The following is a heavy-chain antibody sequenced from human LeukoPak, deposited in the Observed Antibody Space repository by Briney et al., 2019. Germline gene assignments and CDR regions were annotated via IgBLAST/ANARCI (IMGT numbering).Heavy chain of an antibody. J-gene: IGHJ3*02. CDR1: GGSITSSSYY. D-gene: IGHD7-27*01. V-gene: IGHV4-61*05. CDR3: ARTLTGDRDLGAFDI. Sequence: SETLSLTCTVSGGSITSSSYYWGWIRQPPGKGLEWIGYIYYSGSTNYNPSLKSRVTISVDTSKNQFSLKLSSVTAADTAVYYCARTLTGDRDLGAFDIWGQGTMVTVSS. CDR2: IYYSGST.